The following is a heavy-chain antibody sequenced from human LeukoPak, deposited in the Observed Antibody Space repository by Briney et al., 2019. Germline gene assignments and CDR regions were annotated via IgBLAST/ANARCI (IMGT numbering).Heavy chain of an antibody. CDR2: INHSGST. D-gene: IGHD3-10*01. CDR3: ARDRGRLLWFGELWLQTAPFDH. Sequence: SETLSLTCAVYGESFSGYYWSWLRQPPGKGLEWIGEINHSGSTNYNPSLKSRVTISVDTSKNQFSLKLSSVTAADTAVYYCARDRGRLLWFGELWLQTAPFDHWGQGTLVTVSS. CDR1: GESFSGYY. J-gene: IGHJ4*02. V-gene: IGHV4-34*01.